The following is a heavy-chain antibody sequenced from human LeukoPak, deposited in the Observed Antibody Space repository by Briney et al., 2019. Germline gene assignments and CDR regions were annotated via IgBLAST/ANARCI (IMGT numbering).Heavy chain of an antibody. Sequence: PSETLSLTCTVSGGSIITNNYYWGWIRQPPGKVLEWIGSLHSSGSTWYTPSLRSRVTISVDTSKNQFSLKLSSVTAADTAVYYCARATMVRGVISPFDYWGQGTLVTVSS. CDR2: LHSSGST. D-gene: IGHD3-10*01. V-gene: IGHV4-39*01. CDR3: ARATMVRGVISPFDY. J-gene: IGHJ4*02. CDR1: GGSIITNNYY.